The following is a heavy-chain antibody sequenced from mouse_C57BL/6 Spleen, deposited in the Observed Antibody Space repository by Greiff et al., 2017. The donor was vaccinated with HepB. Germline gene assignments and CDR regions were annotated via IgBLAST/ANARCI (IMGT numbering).Heavy chain of an antibody. J-gene: IGHJ3*01. CDR2: INPSSGYT. CDR1: GYTFTSYW. V-gene: IGHV1-7*01. D-gene: IGHD1-1*01. Sequence: VQLQQSGAELAKPGASVKLSCKASGYTFTSYWMHWVKQRPGQGLEWIGYINPSSGYTKYNQKFKDQATLTADKSSSTAYMQLSSLTYEDSAVYYCARGEVVATEGYWGQGTLVTVSA. CDR3: ARGEVVATEGY.